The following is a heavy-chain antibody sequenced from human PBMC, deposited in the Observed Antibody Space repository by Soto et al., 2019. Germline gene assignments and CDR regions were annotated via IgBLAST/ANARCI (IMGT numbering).Heavy chain of an antibody. CDR1: AFSLSTGGVG. CDR2: IYWDDDK. V-gene: IGHV2-5*02. CDR3: IQSRCGGDCLQSYAAYYCDGMDV. Sequence: SGPTLVNPTQTLTLTCTFSAFSLSTGGVGVGWIRQPPGKALEWLAFIYWDDDKRYSPSLRSRLTITKDTSKNQVVLTMTNMDPVDTATYYCIQSRCGGDCLQSYAAYYCDGMDVWGQGTTVTVSS. J-gene: IGHJ6*02. D-gene: IGHD2-21*02.